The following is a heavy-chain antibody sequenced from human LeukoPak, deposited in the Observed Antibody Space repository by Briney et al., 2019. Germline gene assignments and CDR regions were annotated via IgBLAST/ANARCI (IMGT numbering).Heavy chain of an antibody. D-gene: IGHD2-2*02. CDR3: AKVKIRYCSSTSCYTVDY. CDR2: IRYDGSNK. V-gene: IGHV3-30*02. CDR1: GFTFSSYG. J-gene: IGHJ4*02. Sequence: GGSLRLSCAASGFTFSSYGMHWVRQAPGKGLEWVAFIRYDGSNKYYADSVKGRFTISRDNSKHTLYLQMNSLRAEDTAVYYCAKVKIRYCSSTSCYTVDYWGQGTLVTVSS.